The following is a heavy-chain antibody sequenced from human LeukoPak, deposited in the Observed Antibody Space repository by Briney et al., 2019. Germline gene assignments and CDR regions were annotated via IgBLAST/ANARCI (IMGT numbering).Heavy chain of an antibody. CDR2: ISFDATKE. Sequence: PGGSLRLSCAASGFTFRNYAMHWVRQAPGKGLEWVAVISFDATKEYFAKSVKGRFTISRDNSKSTLFLQMHSLRVEDTALYFCARFKVGSNTTQKNAFDIWGRGTEVTVSS. D-gene: IGHD1-26*01. CDR1: GFTFRNYA. J-gene: IGHJ3*02. V-gene: IGHV3-30*01. CDR3: ARFKVGSNTTQKNAFDI.